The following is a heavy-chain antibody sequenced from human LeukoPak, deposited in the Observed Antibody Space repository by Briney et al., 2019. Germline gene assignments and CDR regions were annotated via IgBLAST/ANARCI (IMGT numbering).Heavy chain of an antibody. D-gene: IGHD1-26*01. V-gene: IGHV3-7*01. CDR1: GTTFDSHY. CDR2: INQDGSEK. Sequence: GGSLRLSCAASGTTFDSHYMTWVRQTPEKGLEWVANINQDGSEKNYVDSVKGRFTISRDNAKKSLYLQMNSLRAEDTAVYYCASAAGWESAYWGQGALVTVSS. CDR3: ASAAGWESAY. J-gene: IGHJ4*02.